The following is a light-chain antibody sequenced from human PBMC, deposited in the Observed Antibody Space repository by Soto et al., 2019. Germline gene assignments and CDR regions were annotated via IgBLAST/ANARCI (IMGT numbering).Light chain of an antibody. CDR3: SSYTTGSTLPWV. J-gene: IGLJ1*01. CDR2: GVN. V-gene: IGLV2-14*01. Sequence: QSVLTQPACVSASPGQSITISCTGSSNDIGTYEYVSWHQHHPGRGPKLIIFGVNDRPSGISDRFSGSKSGNTASLTIFGLQLEDEAVYYCSSYTTGSTLPWVFGTGTKVTVL. CDR1: SNDIGTYEY.